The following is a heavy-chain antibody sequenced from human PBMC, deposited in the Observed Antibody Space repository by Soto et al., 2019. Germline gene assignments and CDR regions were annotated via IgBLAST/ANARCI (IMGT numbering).Heavy chain of an antibody. Sequence: EVQLVESGGGLVQPGGSLRLSCAASGFTFSNYDMHWVRQVPGKGLEWVSAIGAAGDTYYPDSVKGQFTISRENAKNSLYLQMNSLRAEDTAVYYCASGGWGSSWYEGGSRIDYWGQGALVTVSS. CDR2: IGAAGDT. CDR3: ASGGWGSSWYEGGSRIDY. CDR1: GFTFSNYD. D-gene: IGHD6-13*01. V-gene: IGHV3-13*01. J-gene: IGHJ4*02.